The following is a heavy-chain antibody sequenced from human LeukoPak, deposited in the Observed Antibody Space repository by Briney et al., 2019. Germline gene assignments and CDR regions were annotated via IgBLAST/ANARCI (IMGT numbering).Heavy chain of an antibody. D-gene: IGHD2-2*01. Sequence: GASVKVSCKASGYTFTSYGISWVRQAPGQGLEGMGWISAYNGNTNYAQKLQGRVTMTTDTSTSTAYMELRSLRSDDTAVYYCARHEEDIVVVPAAIFLDPWGQGTLVTVSS. J-gene: IGHJ5*02. V-gene: IGHV1-18*04. CDR1: GYTFTSYG. CDR3: ARHEEDIVVVPAAIFLDP. CDR2: ISAYNGNT.